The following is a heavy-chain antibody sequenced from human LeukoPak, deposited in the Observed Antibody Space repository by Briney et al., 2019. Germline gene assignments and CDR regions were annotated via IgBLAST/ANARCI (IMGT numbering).Heavy chain of an antibody. CDR3: ARGLVRGVIISRAPLDY. CDR1: GGSFSGYY. J-gene: IGHJ4*02. D-gene: IGHD3-10*01. CDR2: INHSGST. V-gene: IGHV4-34*01. Sequence: SGTLSLTCAVYGGSFSGYYWSWIRQPPGKGLEWIGEINHSGSTNYNPSLKSRVTISVDTSKNQFSLKLSSVTAADTAVYYCARGLVRGVIISRAPLDYWGQGTLVTVSS.